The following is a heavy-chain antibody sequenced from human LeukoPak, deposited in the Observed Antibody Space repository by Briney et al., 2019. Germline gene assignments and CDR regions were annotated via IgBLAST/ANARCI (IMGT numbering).Heavy chain of an antibody. CDR1: GYTFTSYG. D-gene: IGHD2-21*02. V-gene: IGHV1-18*01. J-gene: IGHJ3*02. CDR2: ISAYNGNT. Sequence: ASVKVSCKASGYTFTSYGISWVRQAPGQGLEWMGWISAYNGNTNYAQKLQGRVTMTTDTSTSTAYMELRSLRSDDTAVYYCARDPRIVVVTGGDAFDIWGQGTIVTVSS. CDR3: ARDPRIVVVTGGDAFDI.